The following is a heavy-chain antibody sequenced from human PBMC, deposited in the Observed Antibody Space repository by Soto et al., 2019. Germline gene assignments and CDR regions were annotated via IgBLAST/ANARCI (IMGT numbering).Heavy chain of an antibody. J-gene: IGHJ4*02. CDR3: ARVSFDCSGGSCYIFDY. V-gene: IGHV3-33*05. CDR2: MSFDGNKK. D-gene: IGHD2-15*01. CDR1: GFTLKNYG. Sequence: PGGSLRLSCTASGFTLKNYGMHWVRQAPGKGLEWVALMSFDGNKKFYADSVKARFTIPRDNSKSTVYLQMDSLGVEDTAIYYCARVSFDCSGGSCYIFDYWGQGTRVTVSS.